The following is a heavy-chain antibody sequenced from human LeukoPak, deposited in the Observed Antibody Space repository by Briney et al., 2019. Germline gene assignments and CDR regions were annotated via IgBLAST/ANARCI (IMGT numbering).Heavy chain of an antibody. V-gene: IGHV3-66*01. Sequence: GGSLRLSCAASGLTVSSNYMSWVRQAPGKGLEWVSVIYSGGSTYYADSVKGRFTISRDNSKNTLYLQMNSLRAEDTAVYYCARGYGSGSYYPYYFDYWGQGTLVTVSS. CDR2: IYSGGST. CDR3: ARGYGSGSYYPYYFDY. J-gene: IGHJ4*02. CDR1: GLTVSSNY. D-gene: IGHD3-10*01.